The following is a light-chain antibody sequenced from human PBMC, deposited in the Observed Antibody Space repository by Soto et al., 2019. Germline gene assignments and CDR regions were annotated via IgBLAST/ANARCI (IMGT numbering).Light chain of an antibody. V-gene: IGKV3-20*01. CDR3: QQYGNSPQT. CDR1: QSVPSDY. CDR2: GAS. Sequence: IVLTQSPGTLSLSPGEIATLSCRASQSVPSDYLAWYHQRPGQAPRLLIYGASNRATGTPDRFSGSGSGTDFTLTISRLEPEDFAVYYCQQYGNSPQTFGQGTKVDIK. J-gene: IGKJ1*01.